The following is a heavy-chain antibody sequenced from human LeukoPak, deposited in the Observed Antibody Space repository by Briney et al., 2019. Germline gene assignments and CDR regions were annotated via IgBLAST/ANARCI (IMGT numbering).Heavy chain of an antibody. J-gene: IGHJ5*02. CDR3: ARDGRCSGGSCYSSGWFDP. D-gene: IGHD2-15*01. CDR2: ISYDGRNQ. V-gene: IGHV3-30*03. CDR1: GFSFTTYG. Sequence: SGGSLRLSCAASGFSFTTYGMHWVRQAPLKGLEWLAAISYDGRNQNYADSVKGRFTISRDNSKNTLYLQMNSLRPEDTAVYYCARDGRCSGGSCYSSGWFDPWGQGILVTVSS.